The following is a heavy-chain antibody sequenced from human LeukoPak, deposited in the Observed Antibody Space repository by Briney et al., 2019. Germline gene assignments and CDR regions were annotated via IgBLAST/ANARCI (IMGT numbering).Heavy chain of an antibody. J-gene: IGHJ4*02. D-gene: IGHD5-18*01. CDR1: GFTFSSYE. CDR3: ARQQQQLWYD. Sequence: GRSLRLSCAASGFTFSSYEMNWVRQTPGKGLELVSYISSSAGTTYYADSVKGRFTISRDNAKNSLYLQMNSMRAEDTAVYFCARQQQQLWYDWGQGTLVTVSS. V-gene: IGHV3-48*03. CDR2: ISSSAGTT.